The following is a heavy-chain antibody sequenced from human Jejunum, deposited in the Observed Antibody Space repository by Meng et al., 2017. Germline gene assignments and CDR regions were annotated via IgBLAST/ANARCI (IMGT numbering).Heavy chain of an antibody. Sequence: QGQRTGAGPGLVRPSETPSLTCTVSGDSVSSDNYYWSWIRQPPGKGLEWIGYIYYSGSTDHNPSLKSRVTMSVDTSRNQFSLNLSSVTAADTAVYYCARVILYSGSYYFDSWGQGTLVTV. CDR3: ARVILYSGSYYFDS. D-gene: IGHD1-26*01. J-gene: IGHJ4*02. CDR2: IYYSGST. V-gene: IGHV4-61*01. CDR1: GDSVSSDNYY.